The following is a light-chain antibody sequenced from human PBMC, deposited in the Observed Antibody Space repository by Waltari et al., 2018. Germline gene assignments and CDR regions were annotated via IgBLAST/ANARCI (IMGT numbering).Light chain of an antibody. CDR3: QQYYNTPYT. J-gene: IGKJ2*01. CDR2: WAS. CDR1: QSVLYSSNNKNY. V-gene: IGKV4-1*01. Sequence: DIVMTQSPDSLAVSLGERATINCKSSQSVLYSSNNKNYLAWYQQKPGQPPQLLIYWASTRESGVPDRFSGSGSGTDFTLTISSLQAEDVAVYSCQQYYNTPYTFGQGTKLEIK.